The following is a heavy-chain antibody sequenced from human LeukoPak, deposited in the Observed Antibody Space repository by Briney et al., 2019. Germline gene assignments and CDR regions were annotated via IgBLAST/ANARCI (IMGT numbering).Heavy chain of an antibody. V-gene: IGHV1-46*01. CDR1: GYTFTSYH. Sequence: ASVKVSCKASGYTFTSYHMHWVRQAPGQGLEWMGKINLSGGSTTYAQKFQGRVTMTRDTSTSTVYMELSSLRSEDTAVYYCARDRDYYDSSGYYTEFDYWGQGTLVTVSS. CDR2: INLSGGST. D-gene: IGHD3-22*01. J-gene: IGHJ4*02. CDR3: ARDRDYYDSSGYYTEFDY.